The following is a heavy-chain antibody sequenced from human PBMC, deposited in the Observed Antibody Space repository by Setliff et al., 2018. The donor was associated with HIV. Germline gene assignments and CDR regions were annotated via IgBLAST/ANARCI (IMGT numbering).Heavy chain of an antibody. CDR1: GYTFTTYS. V-gene: IGHV1-3*01. D-gene: IGHD3-10*01. Sequence: ASVKVSCKASGYTFTTYSIHWVRQAPGQSLEWMGWINVGKGDTKYSQELQGRITITRDTSANAAYMELSSLRSDDTAVYFCARGALLAVFDFDHWGHGTLVTVSS. CDR2: INVGKGDT. CDR3: ARGALLAVFDFDH. J-gene: IGHJ4*01.